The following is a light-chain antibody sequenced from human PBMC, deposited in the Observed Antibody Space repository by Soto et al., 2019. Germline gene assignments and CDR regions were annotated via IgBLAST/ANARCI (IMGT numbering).Light chain of an antibody. CDR2: GAS. CDR3: PQYDSLPHT. J-gene: IGKJ2*01. Sequence: EIQMTQSPSSLSASLGDRVTITCQASQDINDYSNWYQQKPGKAPKLLIYGASFLEVGVPSRFSGSGSGTHFTFPISSLQPEDVAPYYCPQYDSLPHTFGQGNRLEIK. CDR1: QDINDY. V-gene: IGKV1-33*01.